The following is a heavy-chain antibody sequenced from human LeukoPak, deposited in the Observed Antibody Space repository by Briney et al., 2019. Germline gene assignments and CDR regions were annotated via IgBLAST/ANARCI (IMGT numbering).Heavy chain of an antibody. D-gene: IGHD3-3*01. Sequence: GGSLRLSCAASGFTFSSYAMHWVRQAPGKGLEWVAVISYDGSNKYYADSVKGRFTISRDNAKNSLYLQMNSLRAEDTALYYCAKDILYEPRAFDIWGQGTMVTVSS. V-gene: IGHV3-30-3*01. CDR1: GFTFSSYA. CDR2: ISYDGSNK. CDR3: AKDILYEPRAFDI. J-gene: IGHJ3*02.